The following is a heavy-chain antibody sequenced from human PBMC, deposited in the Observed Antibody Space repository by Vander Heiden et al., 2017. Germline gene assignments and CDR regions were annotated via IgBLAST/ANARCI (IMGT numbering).Heavy chain of an antibody. Sequence: EVQLVESGGGLVKPGGSLRLSCAASGFTFSSHSLNWVRQAQGKGLEWVSSIISSSSYIYYADSVKGRFTISRDNAKNALYLQMNSLRAEDTAVYYCASPVVVVAATGDAFDIWGQGTMVTVSS. CDR2: IISSSSYI. V-gene: IGHV3-21*01. CDR1: GFTFSSHS. D-gene: IGHD2-15*01. CDR3: ASPVVVVAATGDAFDI. J-gene: IGHJ3*02.